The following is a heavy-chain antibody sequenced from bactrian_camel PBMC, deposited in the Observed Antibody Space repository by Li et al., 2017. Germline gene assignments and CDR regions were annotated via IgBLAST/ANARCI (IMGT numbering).Heavy chain of an antibody. CDR1: GLTISSYC. J-gene: IGHJ4*01. CDR2: VDSTGNA. D-gene: IGHD8*01. CDR3: VSPWSL. Sequence: QVQLVESGGGSVQAGGSLRVSCAASGLTISSYCMGWFRQAPGKEREGVATVDSTGNANYTESVKGRFTIIMNNAQNTVWLQMNSLKPEDTAVYYCVSPWSLWGQGTQVTVS. V-gene: IGHV3S53*01.